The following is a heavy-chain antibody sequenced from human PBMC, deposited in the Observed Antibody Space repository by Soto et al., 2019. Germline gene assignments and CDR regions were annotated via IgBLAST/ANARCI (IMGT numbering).Heavy chain of an antibody. CDR1: GGSINTATHS. D-gene: IGHD4-4*01. CDR3: ARGGGVTTTGDDY. J-gene: IGHJ4*02. CDR2: IYHSGST. Sequence: QLQLQESGSGLVKPSQTLSLTCAVSGGSINTATHSWSWIRQPPGKGLEWIGYIYHSGSTYYNPSVKSRVTISIDKPNNPFSLGLSSVPAADTAVYYCARGGGVTTTGDDYWGQGILVTVSS. V-gene: IGHV4-30-2*01.